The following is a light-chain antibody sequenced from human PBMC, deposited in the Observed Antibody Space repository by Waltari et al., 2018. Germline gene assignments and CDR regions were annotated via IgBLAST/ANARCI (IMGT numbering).Light chain of an antibody. CDR3: QQRNSYPLT. J-gene: IGKJ4*01. CDR1: QGISNA. CDR2: AAS. Sequence: DIQMTQSPSSLSASVGDKVTITCRASQGISNALAWYQQKPGKAPNLLIYAASNLQSGVPSRFSDSGSGTDFSLTISSLQPEDFAVYYCQQRNSYPLTFGGGTKVEIK. V-gene: IGKV1-17*01.